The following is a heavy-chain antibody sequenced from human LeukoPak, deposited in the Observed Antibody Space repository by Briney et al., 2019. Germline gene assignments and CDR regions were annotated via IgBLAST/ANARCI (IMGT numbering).Heavy chain of an antibody. J-gene: IGHJ4*02. V-gene: IGHV3-48*03. CDR2: ISSSGSTI. D-gene: IGHD5-18*01. Sequence: PGGSLRLSCAASGFTFSSYEMNWVRQAPGKGLEWVSYISSSGSTIYYADSVKGRFTISRDNAKNSLYLQMNSLRAEDTAVYYCASYRAGYGYSWGQGTLVTVSS. CDR1: GFTFSSYE. CDR3: ASYRAGYGYS.